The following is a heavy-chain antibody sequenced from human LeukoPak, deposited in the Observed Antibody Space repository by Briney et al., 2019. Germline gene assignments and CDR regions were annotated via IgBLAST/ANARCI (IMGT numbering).Heavy chain of an antibody. CDR3: AKDRPLTAAADY. D-gene: IGHD6-13*01. J-gene: IGHJ4*02. Sequence: GGSLRLSCAASGFTFSSYGMHWVRQAPGKGLEWVAVIWYDGSNKYYADSVKGRFTISRDNAKNSLYLQMNSLRDEDTAVYYCAKDRPLTAAADYWGQGTLVTVSS. CDR2: IWYDGSNK. CDR1: GFTFSSYG. V-gene: IGHV3-33*06.